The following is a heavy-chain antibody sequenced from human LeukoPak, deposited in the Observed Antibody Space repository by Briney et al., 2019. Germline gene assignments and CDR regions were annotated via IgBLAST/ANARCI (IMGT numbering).Heavy chain of an antibody. CDR1: GFTFSSYG. CDR2: IKSKTDYGTT. Sequence: NPGGSLRLSCAASGFTFSSYGMHWVRQAPGKGLEWVGRIKSKTDYGTTDYAAPVKGRFTISRDDSKNTLYLQMNSLKTEDTAVYYCTTGPRGSDYWGQGTLVTVSS. D-gene: IGHD3-16*01. J-gene: IGHJ4*02. V-gene: IGHV3-15*01. CDR3: TTGPRGSDY.